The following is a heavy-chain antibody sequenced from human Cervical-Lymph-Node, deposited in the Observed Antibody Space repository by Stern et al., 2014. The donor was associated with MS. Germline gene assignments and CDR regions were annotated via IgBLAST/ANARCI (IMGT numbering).Heavy chain of an antibody. CDR1: GDSVNSPLSL. CDR3: ARHALPPLPHDAFDV. V-gene: IGHV4-39*01. CDR2: FPYSGTT. J-gene: IGHJ3*01. Sequence: QVQLQESGPGLVKPSETLSLTCTVSGDSVNSPLSLWDWIRQPPGKGLEWLATFPYSGTTSYNPSLKSAVTLSGDASRTPFSLKLSSVPAADRAVYYCARHALPPLPHDAFDVWGQGTVVAVSS.